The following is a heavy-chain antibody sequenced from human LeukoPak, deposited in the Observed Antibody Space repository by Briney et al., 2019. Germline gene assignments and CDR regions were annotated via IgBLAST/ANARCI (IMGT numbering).Heavy chain of an antibody. CDR2: ILSSGGWA. CDR3: AKDVDRWNGYYFDY. Sequence: GGSLRLSCAASGFTFSSYLMSWVRQAPGKGLEWVSSILSSGGWASYADSVKGRFTISRDNSKNTLYLQMNSLRAEDTAVYYCAKDVDRWNGYYFDYWGQGTLVTVSS. V-gene: IGHV3-23*01. J-gene: IGHJ4*02. D-gene: IGHD1-1*01. CDR1: GFTFSSYL.